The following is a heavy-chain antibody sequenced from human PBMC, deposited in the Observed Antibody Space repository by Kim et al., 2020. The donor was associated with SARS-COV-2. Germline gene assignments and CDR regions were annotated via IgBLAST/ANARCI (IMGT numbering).Heavy chain of an antibody. CDR2: IRSKAYGGTT. CDR3: TRVNEYDTSSGWFDP. J-gene: IGHJ5*02. Sequence: GSLRLSCTTSGFTFGDYAMSWFRQAPGKGLEWVGFIRSKAYGGTTEYAASVKGTFTISRDDSKSIAYLQMNSLKTEDTAVYYCTRVNEYDTSSGWFDPWGQGTLVTVSS. CDR1: GFTFGDYA. D-gene: IGHD6-6*01. V-gene: IGHV3-49*03.